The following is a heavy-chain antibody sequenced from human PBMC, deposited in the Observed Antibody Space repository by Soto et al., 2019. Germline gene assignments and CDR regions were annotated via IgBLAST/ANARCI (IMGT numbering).Heavy chain of an antibody. CDR3: ARDQGYIYGAFYFDY. CDR2: ISAYNGNT. D-gene: IGHD4-17*01. Sequence: QVQLVQSGAEVKKPGASVKVSCKASGYTFTSYGISWVRQAPGQWLEWMGWISAYNGNTNYAQKLQGRVTLTTDTSTSTAYMELRSLRSDDTDVYYCARDQGYIYGAFYFDYWGQGTLVTVSS. V-gene: IGHV1-18*01. J-gene: IGHJ4*02. CDR1: GYTFTSYG.